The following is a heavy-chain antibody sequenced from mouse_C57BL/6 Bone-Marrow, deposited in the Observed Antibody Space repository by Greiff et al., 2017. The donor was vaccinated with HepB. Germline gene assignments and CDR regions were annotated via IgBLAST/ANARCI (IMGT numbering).Heavy chain of an antibody. J-gene: IGHJ1*03. D-gene: IGHD1-1*01. CDR1: GYTFTDYN. CDR3: ARGRGGDYYGSREYFDV. V-gene: IGHV1-18*01. CDR2: INPNNGGT. Sequence: EVQLQQSGPELVKPGASVKIPCKASGYTFTDYNMDWVKQSHGKSLEWIGDINPNNGGTIYNQKFKGKATLTVDKSSSTAYMELRSLTSEDTAVYYCARGRGGDYYGSREYFDVWGTGTTVTVSS.